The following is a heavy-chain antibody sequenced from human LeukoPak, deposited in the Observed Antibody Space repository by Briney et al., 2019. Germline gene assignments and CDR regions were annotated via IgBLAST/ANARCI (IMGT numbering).Heavy chain of an antibody. V-gene: IGHV4-61*02. CDR2: IYSSGST. Sequence: PSETLSLTCTVSGGSISSGSYYWSWIRQPAGKGLEWIGRIYSSGSTNYNPSLKSRVTMSVDTSKNQFSLKLSSVTAADTAVYYCARDDRDIVVVPAAPLNYYYYYYMDVWGKGTTVTISS. CDR3: ARDDRDIVVVPAAPLNYYYYYYMDV. J-gene: IGHJ6*03. D-gene: IGHD2-2*01. CDR1: GGSISSGSYY.